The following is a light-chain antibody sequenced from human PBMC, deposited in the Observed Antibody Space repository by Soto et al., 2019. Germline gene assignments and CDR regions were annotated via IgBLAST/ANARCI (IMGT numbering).Light chain of an antibody. J-gene: IGKJ2*01. CDR2: WAS. CDR1: PSVLYSSNNKNY. V-gene: IGKV4-1*01. CDR3: QQYYSTPTT. Sequence: DIVMTQSPDSLAVSLGEWAAINCKSSPSVLYSSNNKNYLSWSQQKPGQPLKVLIYWASTRASGVPVRFSGRGSATDFTLTISSRQAEDVAVYYCQQYYSTPTTCGQGTKLEIK.